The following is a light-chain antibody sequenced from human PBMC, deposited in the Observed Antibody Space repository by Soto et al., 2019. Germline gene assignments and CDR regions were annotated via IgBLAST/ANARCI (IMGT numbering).Light chain of an antibody. Sequence: DIQMTQSPSTLSASVGDRVTITCRASQSISSWLAWYQQKPGKAHKLLIYKAYSLESGVQSRFSGSGSGTEFTLTIRGLQPDDFATYYCKQYNSYTWTFGQGTKVDI. V-gene: IGKV1-5*03. CDR2: KAY. CDR3: KQYNSYTWT. J-gene: IGKJ1*01. CDR1: QSISSW.